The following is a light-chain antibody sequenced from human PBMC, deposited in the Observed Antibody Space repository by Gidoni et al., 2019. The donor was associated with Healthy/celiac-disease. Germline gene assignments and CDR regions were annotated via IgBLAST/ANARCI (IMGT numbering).Light chain of an antibody. V-gene: IGKV1-33*01. CDR2: DAS. Sequence: LSASVGDRVTITCQASQDISNYLNWYQQKPGKAPKLLIYDASNLETGVPSRFSGSGSGTDFTFTISSLQPEDIATYYCQQYDNLPSFTFGPGTKVDIK. CDR3: QQYDNLPSFT. CDR1: QDISNY. J-gene: IGKJ3*01.